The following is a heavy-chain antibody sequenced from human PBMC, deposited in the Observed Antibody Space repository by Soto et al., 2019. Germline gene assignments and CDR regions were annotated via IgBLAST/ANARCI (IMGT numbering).Heavy chain of an antibody. CDR2: INSDGSST. CDR3: ARGPDYDILTGYYNNWFDP. Sequence: GGSLRLSCAASGFTFSSYWMHWVRQAPGKGLVWVSRINSDGSSTSYADSVKGRFTISRDNAKNTLYLQMNSLRAEDTAVYYCARGPDYDILTGYYNNWFDPWGQGTLVTVSS. D-gene: IGHD3-9*01. V-gene: IGHV3-74*01. J-gene: IGHJ5*02. CDR1: GFTFSSYW.